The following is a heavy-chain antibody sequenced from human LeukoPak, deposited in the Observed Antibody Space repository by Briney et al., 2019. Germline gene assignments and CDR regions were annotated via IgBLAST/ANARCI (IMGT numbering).Heavy chain of an antibody. Sequence: GRALRLSCAASGFTFSSYAMHWVGQAPGKGGEGVAGISYDGRKKYYADSVKGRCTISRENAKKTLYLEMNSLRAEGTAVYSCPREPDCTSQLDYWGQGTLVTVSS. CDR1: GFTFSSYA. V-gene: IGHV3-30*04. J-gene: IGHJ4*02. D-gene: IGHD1-1*01. CDR2: ISYDGRKK. CDR3: PREPDCTSQLDY.